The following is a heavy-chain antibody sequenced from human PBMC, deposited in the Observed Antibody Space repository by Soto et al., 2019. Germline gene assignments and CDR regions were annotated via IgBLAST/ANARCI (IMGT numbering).Heavy chain of an antibody. CDR1: GFTFSSYG. CDR3: AKDTPLRGSSWDPPSYGMDV. Sequence: QVQLVESGGGVVQPGRSLRLSCAASGFTFSSYGMHWVRQAPGKGLEWVAVISYDGSNKYYADSVKGRFTISRDNSKNTLYLQMNSLRAEDTAVYYCAKDTPLRGSSWDPPSYGMDVWGQGTTVTVSS. D-gene: IGHD6-13*01. V-gene: IGHV3-30*18. CDR2: ISYDGSNK. J-gene: IGHJ6*02.